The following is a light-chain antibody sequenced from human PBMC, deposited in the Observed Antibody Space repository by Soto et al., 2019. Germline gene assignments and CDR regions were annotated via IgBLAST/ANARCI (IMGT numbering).Light chain of an antibody. CDR3: SSYTTTTTLV. CDR2: EVS. Sequence: QSVLTQPASVSGSPGQSITISCTGTTNDVGGFNYVSWYQQLPGKAPKVVIFEVSYRPSGISNRFSGSKSGNTASLTISGLQPEDEADYYCSSYTTTTTLVFGTGTKVTVL. V-gene: IGLV2-14*03. CDR1: TNDVGGFNY. J-gene: IGLJ1*01.